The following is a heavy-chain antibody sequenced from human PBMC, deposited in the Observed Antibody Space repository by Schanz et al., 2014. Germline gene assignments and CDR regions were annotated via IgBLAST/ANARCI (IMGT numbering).Heavy chain of an antibody. CDR1: GYTFAVYY. D-gene: IGHD6-6*01. CDR3: ARDQSPYTNSSDVRYFDY. Sequence: QVQLVQSGAEMKKPGASVKVSCKASGYTFAVYYIHWVRQAPGQGLEFMGWINPNSGDTEYGQQFEGRVTLTRDTSISTAYMELSSLTSDDTAVYYCARDQSPYTNSSDVRYFDYWGQGSLVTVSS. V-gene: IGHV1-2*02. CDR2: INPNSGDT. J-gene: IGHJ4*02.